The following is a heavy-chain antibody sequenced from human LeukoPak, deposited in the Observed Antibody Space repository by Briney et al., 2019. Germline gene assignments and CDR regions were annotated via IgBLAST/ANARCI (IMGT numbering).Heavy chain of an antibody. CDR1: GGSISSSSYY. D-gene: IGHD6-19*01. Sequence: SETLSLTCTVSGGSISSSSYYWGWIRQPPGKGLEWIGSIYYSGSTYYNPSLKSRVTISVDMSKNQFSLKLSSVTAADTAVYYCARGRARSQWLVRFDYWGQGTLVTVSS. CDR3: ARGRARSQWLVRFDY. CDR2: IYYSGST. V-gene: IGHV4-39*07. J-gene: IGHJ4*02.